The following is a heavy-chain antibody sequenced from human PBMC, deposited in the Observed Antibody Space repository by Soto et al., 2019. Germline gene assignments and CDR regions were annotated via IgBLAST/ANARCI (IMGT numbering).Heavy chain of an antibody. D-gene: IGHD1-7*01. Sequence: QVQLQQWGAGLLKPSETLSLTCAVYGGSFSGYYWSWIRQPPGKGLEWIGEINHSGSTNYNPSLKSRVTISVDTSKNQFSLKLSSVTAADTAVYYCARDRRSRNYRGSVYGMDVWGQGTTVTVSS. CDR3: ARDRRSRNYRGSVYGMDV. CDR1: GGSFSGYY. CDR2: INHSGST. V-gene: IGHV4-34*01. J-gene: IGHJ6*02.